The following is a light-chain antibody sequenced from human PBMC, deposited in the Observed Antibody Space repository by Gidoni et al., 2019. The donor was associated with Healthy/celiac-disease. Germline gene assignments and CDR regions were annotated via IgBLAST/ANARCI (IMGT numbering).Light chain of an antibody. V-gene: IGKV4-1*01. J-gene: IGKJ2*03. CDR2: WAS. CDR3: QQYYSTPYS. CDR1: QSVLYSSNNKNF. Sequence: IVMTQSPDSLAVSLGDSATINCKSTQSVLYSSNNKNFLAWYQQKPGQPPKLLIYWASTRESGVPDRFSGSGSGTDFTLTISSLQAEDVAVYYCQQYYSTPYSFGQGTKLEIK.